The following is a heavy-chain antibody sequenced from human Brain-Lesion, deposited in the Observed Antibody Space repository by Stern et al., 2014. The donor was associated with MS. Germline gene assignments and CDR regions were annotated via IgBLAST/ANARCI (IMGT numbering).Heavy chain of an antibody. D-gene: IGHD2-15*01. CDR2: IYYSGNT. V-gene: IGHV4-39*01. CDR3: AGEEDIRYCSGGSCTGNWFDP. Sequence: VELLESGPGLVKPSETLSLTCTVAGGSVSSTSYAWAWIRQPPGKGLEWIGTIYYSGNTYYSPALKSRLTISLATPKNQFSLQLSSVTAADTAVYYCAGEEDIRYCSGGSCTGNWFDPWGQGTLVTVSS. J-gene: IGHJ5*02. CDR1: GGSVSSTSYA.